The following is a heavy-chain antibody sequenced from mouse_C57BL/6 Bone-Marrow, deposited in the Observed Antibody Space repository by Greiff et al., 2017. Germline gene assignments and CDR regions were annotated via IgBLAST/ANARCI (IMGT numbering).Heavy chain of an antibody. V-gene: IGHV1-47*01. CDR1: GYTFTTYP. Sequence: VKVVESGAELVKPGASVKMSCKASGYTFTTYPIEWMKQNHGKSLEWIGNFHPYNDDTKYTEKFKGKATLTVEKSSSTVYLELSRLTSDDSAVYYCARRDDGYWYFDVWGTGTTVTVSS. CDR3: ARRDDGYWYFDV. D-gene: IGHD2-3*01. J-gene: IGHJ1*03. CDR2: FHPYNDDT.